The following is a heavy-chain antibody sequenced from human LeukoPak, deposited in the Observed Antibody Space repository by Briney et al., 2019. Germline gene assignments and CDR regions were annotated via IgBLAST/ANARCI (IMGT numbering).Heavy chain of an antibody. J-gene: IGHJ4*02. D-gene: IGHD1/OR15-1a*01. V-gene: IGHV4-59*12. CDR1: GGSISSYY. CDR3: ARRTRWYFDY. CDR2: IYYSGST. Sequence: SETLSLTCTVSGGSISSYYWSWIRQPPGKGLEWIGYIYYSGSTYYNPSLKSRVTISVDTSKNQFSLKLSSVTAADTAVYYCARRTRWYFDYWGQGTLVTVSS.